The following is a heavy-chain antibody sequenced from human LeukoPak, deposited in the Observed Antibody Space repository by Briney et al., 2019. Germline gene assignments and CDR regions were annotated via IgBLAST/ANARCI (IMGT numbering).Heavy chain of an antibody. Sequence: PGGSLRLSCAASGFTFTNFEMNWVRQAPGKGLEWVSYISYSGSTTSYADSVKGRFTISRDNAKNTVYLQMNSLRAEDTAVYYCTRSFLGDTEYWGQGALVTVSS. D-gene: IGHD3-16*01. CDR3: TRSFLGDTEY. V-gene: IGHV3-48*03. CDR1: GFTFTNFE. J-gene: IGHJ4*02. CDR2: ISYSGSTT.